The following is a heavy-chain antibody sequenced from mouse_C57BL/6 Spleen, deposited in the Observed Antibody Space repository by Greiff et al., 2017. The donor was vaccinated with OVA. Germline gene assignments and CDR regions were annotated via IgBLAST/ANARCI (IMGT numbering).Heavy chain of an antibody. CDR2: ISSGSSTI. Sequence: VPLLPSGAGLVTPGASLNLSCPASVFTFTVYCMHFFRQAPVQGLYLVAYISSGSSTIYYADTVKGRFTISRDNAKNTLFLQMTSLRSEETAMYYCARRVMDYWGQGTTLTVSS. D-gene: IGHD2-1*01. CDR1: VFTFTVYC. V-gene: IGHV5-17*01. J-gene: IGHJ2*01. CDR3: ARRVMDY.